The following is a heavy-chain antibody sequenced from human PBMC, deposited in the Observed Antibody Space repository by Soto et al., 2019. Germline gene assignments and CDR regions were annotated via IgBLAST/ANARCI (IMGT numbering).Heavy chain of an antibody. D-gene: IGHD2-15*01. J-gene: IGHJ4*02. CDR3: VKDSPSGALVRSTVYGVFDY. V-gene: IGHV3-64D*06. Sequence: GGSLRLSCSASGFTFSAHAMHWVRQAPGKGLEYVSGISNSGTYTYYADSVKGRFTISRDNSKNTLYLQMSSLRADDTAVYFCVKDSPSGALVRSTVYGVFDYWGQGTL. CDR1: GFTFSAHA. CDR2: ISNSGTYT.